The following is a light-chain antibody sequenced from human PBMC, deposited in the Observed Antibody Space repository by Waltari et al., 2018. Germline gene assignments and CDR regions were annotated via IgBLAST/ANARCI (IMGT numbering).Light chain of an antibody. J-gene: IGKJ1*01. CDR3: QKYVSLPAT. V-gene: IGKV3-20*01. CDR2: DAS. CDR1: QSVGRS. Sequence: EIVLTQSPGTLSFSHGERATLSCRASQSVGRSLAWYQQKPGQAPRLLIYDASSRAAGIPDRFSGSGSGTDFSLAISRLEPEDFAVYYCQKYVSLPATFGQGTKVEIK.